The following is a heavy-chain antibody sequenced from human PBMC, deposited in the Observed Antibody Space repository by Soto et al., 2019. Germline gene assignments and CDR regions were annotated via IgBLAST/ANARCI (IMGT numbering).Heavy chain of an antibody. CDR1: GFSFSRYG. CDR3: AGGPEGWPAEY. Sequence: PWGCLRLSCAASGFSFSRYGLMWIRRAPGKGLEWLANIRQDGSEKYYGDSVKGRFTASRDNAQSPLYLQMNSLRAEDTAVYYCAGGPEGWPAEYWGQGILVTVS. CDR2: IRQDGSEK. V-gene: IGHV3-7*03. J-gene: IGHJ4*02. D-gene: IGHD6-19*01.